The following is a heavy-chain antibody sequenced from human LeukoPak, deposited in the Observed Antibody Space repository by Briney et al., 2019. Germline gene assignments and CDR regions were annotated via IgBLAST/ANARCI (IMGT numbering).Heavy chain of an antibody. CDR1: GFTFSSYA. Sequence: AGGSLRLSCAATGFTFSSYAMHWVRQAPGKGLEWVAVISYDGSNKYYADSVKGRFTISRDNSKNTLYLQMNSLRAEDTAVYYCARDRVGVPLGPLDYWGQGTLVTVSS. D-gene: IGHD1-26*01. CDR3: ARDRVGVPLGPLDY. CDR2: ISYDGSNK. V-gene: IGHV3-30-3*01. J-gene: IGHJ4*02.